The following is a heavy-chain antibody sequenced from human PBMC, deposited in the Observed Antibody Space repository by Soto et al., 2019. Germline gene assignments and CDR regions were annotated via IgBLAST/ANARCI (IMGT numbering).Heavy chain of an antibody. CDR2: ISTAKDFT. V-gene: IGHV1-18*01. CDR1: GYTFINFG. CDR3: ASDRDYGTGGNCHPEWYFDY. Sequence: VQLVQSGAEVKDPGASVKVTCKASGYTFINFGITWVRQAPGQGLEWGGWISTAKDFTTYGEKCQGSASMNANTAPNADYMDLRSVNSDDTAGYYCASDRDYGTGGNCHPEWYFDYLGRGTLVTVSS. D-gene: IGHD2-8*02. J-gene: IGHJ2*01.